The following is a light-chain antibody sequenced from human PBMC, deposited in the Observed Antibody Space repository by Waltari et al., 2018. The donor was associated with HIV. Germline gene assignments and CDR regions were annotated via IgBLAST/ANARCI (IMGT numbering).Light chain of an antibody. Sequence: DIQMTQSPSSLSASVGDRGTITCRASQTINDYLNWYQQKPGRAPKLLIYGASTLERGVPSRFSSSGSGRDFTLTISSLQPEDFATYYCQQSYNMRTFGQGTKLDIK. CDR3: QQSYNMRT. CDR1: QTINDY. CDR2: GAS. J-gene: IGKJ2*02. V-gene: IGKV1-39*01.